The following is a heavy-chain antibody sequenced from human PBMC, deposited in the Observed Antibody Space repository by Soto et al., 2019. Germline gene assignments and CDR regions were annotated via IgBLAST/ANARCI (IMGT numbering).Heavy chain of an antibody. J-gene: IGHJ5*02. CDR3: AREQGGYYDSSGYTWFDP. V-gene: IGHV4-30-4*08. CDR2: IYYSGST. CDR1: GGSISSGDYY. Sequence: PSETLSLTCTVSGGSISSGDYYWSWIRQHPGKGLEWIGYIYYSGSTYYNPSLKSRVTISVDTSKNQFSLKLSSVTAADTAVYYCAREQGGYYDSSGYTWFDPWGQGTLVTVSS. D-gene: IGHD3-22*01.